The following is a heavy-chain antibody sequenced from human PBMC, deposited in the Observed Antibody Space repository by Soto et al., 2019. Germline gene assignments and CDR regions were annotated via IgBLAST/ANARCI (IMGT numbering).Heavy chain of an antibody. CDR1: GYTFTSYG. V-gene: IGHV1-18*01. D-gene: IGHD4-4*01. CDR2: ISAYNGNT. J-gene: IGHJ4*02. Sequence: ASVKVSCKASGYTFTSYGISWVRQAPGQGLEWMGWISAYNGNTNYAQKLQGRVTMTTDTSTSTAYMELRSLRSDDTAVYYCARVIGSSTVTTSKDFDYWGQGTLVTVSS. CDR3: ARVIGSSTVTTSKDFDY.